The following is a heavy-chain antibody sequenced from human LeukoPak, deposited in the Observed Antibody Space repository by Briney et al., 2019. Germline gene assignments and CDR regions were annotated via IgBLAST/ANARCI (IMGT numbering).Heavy chain of an antibody. V-gene: IGHV3-30*18. CDR2: ISYDGSNK. CDR1: GFTFSSYG. CDR3: AKGRRDARFGTGGY. Sequence: GGSLRLSCAASGFTFSSYGMHWVRQAPGKGLEWVAVISYDGSNKYYVDSVKGRFTISRDNSKNTLYLQMNSLRAEDTAIYYCAKGRRDARFGTGGYWGQGTVVTVSS. J-gene: IGHJ4*02. D-gene: IGHD3-10*01.